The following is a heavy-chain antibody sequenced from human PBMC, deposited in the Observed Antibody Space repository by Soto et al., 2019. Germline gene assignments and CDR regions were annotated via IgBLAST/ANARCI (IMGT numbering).Heavy chain of an antibody. D-gene: IGHD1-26*01. V-gene: IGHV1-24*01. J-gene: IGHJ3*02. Sequence: ASVKVSCKVSGYTLTELSMHWVRQAPGKGLEWMGGFDPEDGETIYAQKFQGRVTMTEDTSTDTAYMELSSLRSEDTAVYYCATSIVGATYFVQSFDIWGQGTMVTVSS. CDR2: FDPEDGET. CDR1: GYTLTELS. CDR3: ATSIVGATYFVQSFDI.